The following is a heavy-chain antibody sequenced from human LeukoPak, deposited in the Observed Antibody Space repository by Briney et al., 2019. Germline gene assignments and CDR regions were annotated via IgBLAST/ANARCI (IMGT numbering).Heavy chain of an antibody. V-gene: IGHV3-21*01. CDR1: GFTFSDYT. J-gene: IGHJ3*02. CDR3: ARGTHYYNSSGYWDDGGDAFDI. CDR2: ISSYSRYK. D-gene: IGHD3-22*01. Sequence: GGSLRLSCAASGFTFSDYTINWVRQAPVKGLEWIASISSYSRYKYYADSVKGRFTISRDDAKNSMYLQMNSLRAEDTAVYYCARGTHYYNSSGYWDDGGDAFDIWGQGTMVTVSS.